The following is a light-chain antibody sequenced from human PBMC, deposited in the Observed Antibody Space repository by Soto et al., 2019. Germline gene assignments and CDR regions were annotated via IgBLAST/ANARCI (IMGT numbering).Light chain of an antibody. V-gene: IGKV1-5*03. CDR1: QIISTW. J-gene: IGKJ3*01. Sequence: DIQLTQSLSSLSASVGDRVTITCRASQIISTWLAWYQQKSGEAPKLLIYRASNLVSGVPSRFSGSGSGTEFTLTFSGLQPDDFSIYYCQHYETYSGTFGPGTKVDL. CDR3: QHYETYSGT. CDR2: RAS.